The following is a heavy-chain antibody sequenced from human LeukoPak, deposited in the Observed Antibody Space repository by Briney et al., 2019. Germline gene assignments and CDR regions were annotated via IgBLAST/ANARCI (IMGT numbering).Heavy chain of an antibody. CDR3: AKQHGNFDS. Sequence: EWLSHISASCGTIYYADSVKGRFTISRENSKKTLYLQMNSLRAEDTALYYCAKQHGNFDSWGQGTLVTVSS. D-gene: IGHD1-26*01. V-gene: IGHV3-23*01. J-gene: IGHJ4*02. CDR2: ISASCGTI.